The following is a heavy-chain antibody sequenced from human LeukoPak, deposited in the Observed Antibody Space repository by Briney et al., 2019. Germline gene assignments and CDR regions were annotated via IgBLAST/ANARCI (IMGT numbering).Heavy chain of an antibody. Sequence: GGSLRLSCAASGFTFSSYDMHWVRQATGKGLEWVSAIGTAGDTYYPGSVKGRFTISRENAKNSLYLQMNSLRAGDTAVYYCARVESSSWYYYYYMDVWGKGTTVTVSS. J-gene: IGHJ6*03. V-gene: IGHV3-13*01. CDR1: GFTFSSYD. D-gene: IGHD6-13*01. CDR2: IGTAGDT. CDR3: ARVESSSWYYYYYMDV.